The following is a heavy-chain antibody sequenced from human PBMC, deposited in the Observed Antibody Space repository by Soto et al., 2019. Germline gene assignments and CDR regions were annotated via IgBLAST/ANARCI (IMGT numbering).Heavy chain of an antibody. CDR1: GYSFITYW. D-gene: IGHD3-10*01. V-gene: IGHV5-51*01. CDR2: IYPGGSGT. CDR3: ARRSTMVRGVTSYYFDY. J-gene: IGHJ4*02. Sequence: GESLKISCKTSGYSFITYWIGWVRQMPGRGLEWMGVIYPGGSGTRYSPSFQGQVTISADKSITTAYLQWNSLKASDTATYYCARRSTMVRGVTSYYFDYWGQGTLVTVSS.